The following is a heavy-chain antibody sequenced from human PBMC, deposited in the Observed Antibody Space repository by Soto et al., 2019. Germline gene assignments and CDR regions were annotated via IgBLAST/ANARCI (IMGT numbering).Heavy chain of an antibody. V-gene: IGHV1-69*11. J-gene: IGHJ5*02. Sequence: QDQLVQSGAAVKKPGSSVKVSCKATGDIFSRSAISWVRQAPGQGLEWMGATVPALGRADYARTFQDRLTITADESNRTAYMELRSLTFDDTAVYFCARGSAWYGGTWGQGTLITVSS. CDR3: ARGSAWYGGT. CDR1: GDIFSRSA. D-gene: IGHD6-19*01. CDR2: TVPALGRA.